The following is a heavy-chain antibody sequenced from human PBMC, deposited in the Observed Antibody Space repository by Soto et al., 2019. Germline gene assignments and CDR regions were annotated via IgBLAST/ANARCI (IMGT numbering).Heavy chain of an antibody. CDR3: VNDCCGVDSGSD. J-gene: IGHJ4*02. Sequence: GGSLRLPCAPSAFIFRGSDMFWVRKVPGNGLVWFYTKPRSGETTDFVDAVRGRFTMSRDNATETMYLQTASLTGDDTALYYCVNDCCGVDSGSDWGQGATGT. V-gene: IGHV3-23*01. D-gene: IGHD6-13*01. CDR1: AFIFRGSD. CDR2: KPRSGETT.